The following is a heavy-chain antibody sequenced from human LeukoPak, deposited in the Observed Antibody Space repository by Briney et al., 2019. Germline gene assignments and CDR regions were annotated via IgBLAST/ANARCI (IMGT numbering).Heavy chain of an antibody. CDR1: GGSISSYY. Sequence: SETLSLTCTVSGGSISSYYWSWIRQPPGKGLEWIGYIYYSGSTNYNPSLKSRVTISVDTSKNQFSLKLSSVTAADTAVYYCARHGGDCSGGSCYSVFYDYWGQGTLVTVSP. D-gene: IGHD2-15*01. CDR3: ARHGGDCSGGSCYSVFYDY. CDR2: IYYSGST. V-gene: IGHV4-59*08. J-gene: IGHJ4*02.